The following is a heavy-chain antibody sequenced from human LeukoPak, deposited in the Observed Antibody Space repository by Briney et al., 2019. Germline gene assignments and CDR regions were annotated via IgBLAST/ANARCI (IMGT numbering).Heavy chain of an antibody. CDR2: IIPISGTA. CDR3: ARYCSSTSCYNAYYYGMDV. J-gene: IGHJ6*02. Sequence: ASVKVSCKASGGTFSSYAISWVRQAPGQGLEWMGGIIPISGTANYAQKFQGRVTITADESTSTAYMELSSLRSEDTAVYYCARYCSSTSCYNAYYYGMDVWGQGTTVTVSS. V-gene: IGHV1-69*13. CDR1: GGTFSSYA. D-gene: IGHD2-2*02.